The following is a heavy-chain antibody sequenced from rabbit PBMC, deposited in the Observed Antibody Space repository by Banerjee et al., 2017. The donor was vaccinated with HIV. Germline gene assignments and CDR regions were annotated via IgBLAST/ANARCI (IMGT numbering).Heavy chain of an antibody. Sequence: QEQLVESGGGLVQPEGSLTLTCTASGFSFSSYYYMCWVRQAPGKGLEWIGCIYTGSGGTYYATWAKSRFTISKPWSTTVTLQLNSLTAADTATYFCARDAGYAGSNLWGPGTLSPS. CDR3: ARDAGYAGSNL. J-gene: IGHJ4*01. V-gene: IGHV1S45*01. CDR2: IYTGSGGT. CDR1: GFSFSSYYY. D-gene: IGHD4-2*01.